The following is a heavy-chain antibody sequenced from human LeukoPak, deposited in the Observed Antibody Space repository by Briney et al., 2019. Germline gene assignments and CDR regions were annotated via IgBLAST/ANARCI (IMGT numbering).Heavy chain of an antibody. V-gene: IGHV3-53*01. Sequence: GGSLRLPCAASGLTVSSNYMSWVRQAPGKGLECVSVIYSGGRTYYADSVEGRFTISRDNSKNTLYLQMNSLRGEDTAVYYCARVPHYHYVMDVWGKGTTVTVSS. CDR1: GLTVSSNY. CDR3: ARVPHYHYVMDV. CDR2: IYSGGRT. J-gene: IGHJ6*04.